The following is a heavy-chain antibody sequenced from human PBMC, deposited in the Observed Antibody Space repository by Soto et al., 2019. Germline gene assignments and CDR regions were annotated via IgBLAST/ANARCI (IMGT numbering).Heavy chain of an antibody. CDR3: AKALSSWLGAFDI. Sequence: PGGSLRLSCAASGFTFSSYGMHWVRQAPGKGLEWVAVISYDGSNKYYADSVKGRFTISRDNSKNTLYLQMNSLRAEDTAVYYCAKALSSWLGAFDIWGQGTMVTVSS. CDR1: GFTFSSYG. D-gene: IGHD6-19*01. J-gene: IGHJ3*02. V-gene: IGHV3-30*18. CDR2: ISYDGSNK.